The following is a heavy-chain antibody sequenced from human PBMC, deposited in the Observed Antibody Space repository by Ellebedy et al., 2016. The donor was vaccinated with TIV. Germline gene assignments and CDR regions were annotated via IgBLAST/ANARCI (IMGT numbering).Heavy chain of an antibody. CDR2: IIPILKIA. V-gene: IGHV1-69*04. Sequence: AASVKVSCKASAGTFSSYAINWVRQPPGQGLEWMGRIIPILKIANYAQKFQGRVTITADKSTSTAYMELSSLRSEDTAVYYCARYVAAAGSGYWGQGTLVTVSS. CDR3: ARYVAAAGSGY. CDR1: AGTFSSYA. D-gene: IGHD6-13*01. J-gene: IGHJ4*02.